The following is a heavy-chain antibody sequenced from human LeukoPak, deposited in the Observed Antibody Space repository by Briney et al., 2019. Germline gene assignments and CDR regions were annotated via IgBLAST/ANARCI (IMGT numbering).Heavy chain of an antibody. D-gene: IGHD2-2*01. CDR3: ARGILDCTSTSCYSSYDAFDI. V-gene: IGHV3-21*04. CDR2: ISSSSYI. J-gene: IGHJ3*02. Sequence: PGGSLRLSCAASGFTFSSYSMNWVRQAPGKRLEWVSSISSSSYIYYADSVKGRFTISRDNAKNSLYLQMNSLRAEDTAVYYCARGILDCTSTSCYSSYDAFDIWGQGTMVTVSS. CDR1: GFTFSSYS.